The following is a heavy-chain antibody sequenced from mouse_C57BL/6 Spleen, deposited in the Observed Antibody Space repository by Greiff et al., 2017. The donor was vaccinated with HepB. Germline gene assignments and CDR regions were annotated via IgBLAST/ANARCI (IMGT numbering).Heavy chain of an antibody. D-gene: IGHD1-1*01. Sequence: EVQLQESGPGLVKPSQSLSLTCSVTGYSITSGYYWNWIRQFPGNKLEWMGYISYDGSNNYNPSLKNRISITRDTSKNQFFLKLNSVTTEDTATYYCARYYYGSSYGAMDYWGQGTSVTVSS. V-gene: IGHV3-6*01. CDR1: GYSITSGYY. J-gene: IGHJ4*01. CDR3: ARYYYGSSYGAMDY. CDR2: ISYDGSN.